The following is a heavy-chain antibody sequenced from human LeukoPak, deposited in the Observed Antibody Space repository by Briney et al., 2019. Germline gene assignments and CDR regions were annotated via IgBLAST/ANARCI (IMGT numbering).Heavy chain of an antibody. V-gene: IGHV7-4-1*02. CDR1: GYTFTSYA. CDR3: ARDLDSAAFDI. CDR2: IRTSTGSP. Sequence: GASVKVSCKASGYTFTSYAINWVRQAPGQGLEYMGCIRTSTGSPTYAQGFTGRFVFSLDTSVNTAYLQISSLKAEDTAVYYCARDLDSAAFDIWGQGTMVTVSS. D-gene: IGHD2-15*01. J-gene: IGHJ3*02.